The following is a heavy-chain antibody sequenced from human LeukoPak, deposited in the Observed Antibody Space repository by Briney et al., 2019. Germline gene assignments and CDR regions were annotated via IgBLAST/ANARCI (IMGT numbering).Heavy chain of an antibody. CDR3: VKDLTPFIVATPAY. J-gene: IGHJ4*02. D-gene: IGHD5-12*01. CDR2: MSGSGRST. Sequence: GGSLRLSCAASGFTFSSFAMNWVRQAPGKGLEWVSPMSGSGRSTYYADSVKGRFTISRDNSKNTLYLQMSSLRAEDTAVYYCVKDLTPFIVATPAYWGQGTLVTVSS. V-gene: IGHV3-23*01. CDR1: GFTFSSFA.